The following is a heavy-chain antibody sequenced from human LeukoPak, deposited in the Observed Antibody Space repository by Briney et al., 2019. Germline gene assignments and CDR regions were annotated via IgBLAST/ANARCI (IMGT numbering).Heavy chain of an antibody. CDR3: ASERSKVTAYDDALDF. D-gene: IGHD2-21*02. J-gene: IGHJ3*01. CDR2: ISDIGTTQ. Sequence: PGGSLRLSRAASGFTFRSYELNWVRQAPGQGLEWVSYISDIGTTQHYADSVKGRFIISRDNAKNSLYLQMNSLTAEDTAVYYCASERSKVTAYDDALDFWGQGTMVIVSS. CDR1: GFTFRSYE. V-gene: IGHV3-48*03.